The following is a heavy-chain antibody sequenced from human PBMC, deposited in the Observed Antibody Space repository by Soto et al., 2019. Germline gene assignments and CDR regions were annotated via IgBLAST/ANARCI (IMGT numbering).Heavy chain of an antibody. CDR1: GGTFSSYT. D-gene: IGHD5-18*01. J-gene: IGHJ4*02. CDR3: ARDGEGGYSYGPLGY. Sequence: GASVKVSCKASGGTFSSYTISWVRQAPGQGLEWMGRIIPILGIANYAQKFQGRVTITADKSTSTAYMELSSLRSEDTAVYYCARDGEGGYSYGPLGYWGQGTLVTVSS. V-gene: IGHV1-69*04. CDR2: IIPILGIA.